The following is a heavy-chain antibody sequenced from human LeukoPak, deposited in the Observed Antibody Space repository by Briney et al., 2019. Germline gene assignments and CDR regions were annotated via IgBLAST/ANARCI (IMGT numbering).Heavy chain of an antibody. CDR2: IIPTFGTA. V-gene: IGHV1-69*05. CDR1: GGTFSSYA. J-gene: IGHJ4*02. CDR3: ARVVTMMGQWYFDY. D-gene: IGHD3-22*01. Sequence: SVKVSCKASGGTFSSYAISWVRQAPGQGLEWMGGIIPTFGTANYAQKFQGRVTITTDESTSTAYMDLSSLRSEDTAVYYCARVVTMMGQWYFDYWGQGTLVTVSS.